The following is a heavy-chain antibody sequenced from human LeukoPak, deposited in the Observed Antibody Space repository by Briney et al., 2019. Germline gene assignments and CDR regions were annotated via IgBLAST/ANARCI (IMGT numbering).Heavy chain of an antibody. CDR2: IYYSGST. V-gene: IGHV4-59*08. J-gene: IGHJ4*02. Sequence: SETLSLTCTVSGGSISSYYWSWIRQPPGKGLEWIGYIYYSGSTNYNPSLKSRVTISVDTSKNQFSLKLSSVTAADTAVYYCARHPVDTAMVNWGQGTLVIVSS. CDR3: ARHPVDTAMVN. CDR1: GGSISSYY. D-gene: IGHD5-18*01.